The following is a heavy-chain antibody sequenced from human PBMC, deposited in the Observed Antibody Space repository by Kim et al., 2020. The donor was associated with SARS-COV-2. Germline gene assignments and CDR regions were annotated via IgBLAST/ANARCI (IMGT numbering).Heavy chain of an antibody. D-gene: IGHD5-12*01. CDR1: GFAFSSFA. Sequence: GGSLRLSCAASGFAFSSFAMHWVRQAPGKGLEWVAVISSDGSNKFYADSVKGRFTISRDNSKNTLYLQMNSLRADDTAVYYCARPKGVYTAYDAVDYWGQGTLVTVSS. V-gene: IGHV3-30*04. CDR2: ISSDGSNK. CDR3: ARPKGVYTAYDAVDY. J-gene: IGHJ4*02.